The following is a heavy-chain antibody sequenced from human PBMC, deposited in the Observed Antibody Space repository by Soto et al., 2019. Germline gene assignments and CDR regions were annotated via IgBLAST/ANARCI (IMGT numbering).Heavy chain of an antibody. CDR3: ASAYYDILTGYRPWYYYGMDV. J-gene: IGHJ6*02. V-gene: IGHV3-23*01. Sequence: PGGSLRLSCAASGFTFSDYAIIRIRQVPGKGLQWVSGLYGNGGGVHYADSVKGRFTISRDNSACSAYLQMNNQRVEDTAVYYCASAYYDILTGYRPWYYYGMDVWGQGTTVTVSS. D-gene: IGHD3-9*01. CDR2: LYGNGGGV. CDR1: GFTFSDYA.